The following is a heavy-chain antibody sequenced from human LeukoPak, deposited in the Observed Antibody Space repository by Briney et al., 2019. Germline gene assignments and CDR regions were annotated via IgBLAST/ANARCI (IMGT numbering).Heavy chain of an antibody. D-gene: IGHD3-16*02. J-gene: IGHJ4*02. Sequence: QPSETLSLTCTVSGGSISSGGYYWSWLRQPPGKGLEWIGEINHSGSTNYNPSLKSRVTISVDTSKNQFSLKLSSVTAADTAVYYCARGSGDYVWGSYRRFYYFDYWGQGTLVTVSS. CDR1: GGSISSGGYY. CDR3: ARGSGDYVWGSYRRFYYFDY. V-gene: IGHV4-39*07. CDR2: INHSGST.